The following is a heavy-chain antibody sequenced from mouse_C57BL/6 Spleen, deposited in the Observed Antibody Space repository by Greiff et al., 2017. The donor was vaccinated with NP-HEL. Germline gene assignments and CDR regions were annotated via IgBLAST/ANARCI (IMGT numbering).Heavy chain of an antibody. CDR2: INYDGSST. CDR1: GFTFSDYY. V-gene: IGHV5-16*01. CDR3: ARGRELLPYFDY. J-gene: IGHJ2*01. D-gene: IGHD1-1*01. Sequence: EVMLVESEGGLVQPGSSMKLSCTASGFTFSDYYMAWVRQVPEKGLEWVANINYDGSSTYYLDSLKSRFIISRDNAKNILYLQMSSLKSEDTATYYCARGRELLPYFDYWGQGTTLTVSS.